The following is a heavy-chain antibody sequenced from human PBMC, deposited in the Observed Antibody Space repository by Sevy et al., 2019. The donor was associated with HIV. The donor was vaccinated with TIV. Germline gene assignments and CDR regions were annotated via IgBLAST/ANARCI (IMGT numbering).Heavy chain of an antibody. Sequence: GGSLRLSCAAPGFTFNIYAMSWVRQPPGKGLEWVSGLIENGVDTYYSDSVRGRFTISRDNSKNTLYLQMNSLRAEDTAIYYCVKDYMFAADWAPDSWGQGTLVTVSS. J-gene: IGHJ4*02. CDR3: VKDYMFAADWAPDS. D-gene: IGHD3-10*02. V-gene: IGHV3-23*01. CDR1: GFTFNIYA. CDR2: LIENGVDT.